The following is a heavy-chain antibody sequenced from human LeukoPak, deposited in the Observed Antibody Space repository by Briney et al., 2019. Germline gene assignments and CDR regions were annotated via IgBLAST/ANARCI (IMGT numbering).Heavy chain of an antibody. J-gene: IGHJ3*02. V-gene: IGHV4-30-4*08. D-gene: IGHD6-6*01. CDR2: IYYSGST. CDR1: GGSISSGDYY. Sequence: SQTLSLTCTVSGGSISSGDYYWSWIRQPPGKGLEWIGYIYYSGSTYYNPSLKSRVTISVDTSKNQFSLKLSSVTAADTAVYYCARVGEKEYSSSVGAFDIWGQGTMATVSS. CDR3: ARVGEKEYSSSVGAFDI.